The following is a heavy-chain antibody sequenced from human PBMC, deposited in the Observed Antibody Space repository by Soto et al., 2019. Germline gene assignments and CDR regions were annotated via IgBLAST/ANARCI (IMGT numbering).Heavy chain of an antibody. CDR1: GFSLRSHG. V-gene: IGHV3-48*01. CDR3: ARDRNDYSLDY. Sequence: PGGSLRLSCAASGFSLRSHGMQWVRQAPGKGLEWVSYISSSSSNIYYADSVKGRFTISRDNAKNSLYLQMNSLRAEDTAVYYCARDRNDYSLDYWGQGTLVTVSS. J-gene: IGHJ4*02. CDR2: ISSSSSNI. D-gene: IGHD4-4*01.